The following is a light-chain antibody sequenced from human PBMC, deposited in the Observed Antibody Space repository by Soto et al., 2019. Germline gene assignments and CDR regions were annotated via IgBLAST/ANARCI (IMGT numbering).Light chain of an antibody. CDR2: AAS. CDR1: QGISNY. Sequence: DIQMTQSPSSLSASVGDRVTITCRASQGISNYLAWYQQKPGKIHNLLIYAASTLRSGVPSRFSGSGSGTDFTLTINSLQPEDVAPYFCQKYDSAPFTFGGGTKVEIK. J-gene: IGKJ4*01. CDR3: QKYDSAPFT. V-gene: IGKV1-27*01.